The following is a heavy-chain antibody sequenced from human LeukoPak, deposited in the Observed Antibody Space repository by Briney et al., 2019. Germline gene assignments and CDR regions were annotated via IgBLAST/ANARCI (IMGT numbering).Heavy chain of an antibody. D-gene: IGHD5-18*01. CDR3: ASSGYSYGFDY. Sequence: SVKVSCKASGGTFSSYAISGVRQAPGQGLEWMGGIIPIFGAANYAQKFQGRVTITTDESTSTAYMVLSSLRSEDTAVYYCASSGYSYGFDYGGQGTLVTVSS. CDR2: IIPIFGAA. J-gene: IGHJ4*02. CDR1: GGTFSSYA. V-gene: IGHV1-69*05.